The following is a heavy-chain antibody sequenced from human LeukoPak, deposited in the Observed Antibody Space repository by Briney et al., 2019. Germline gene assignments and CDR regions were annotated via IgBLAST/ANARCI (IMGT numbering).Heavy chain of an antibody. CDR2: ISGSSSYI. Sequence: GGSLRLSCAASGFTFSTYNMNWVRQAPGKGLEWVSSISGSSSYIYYADSVKGRFSIPRDNAKNSLYLQMNSLRAEDTAVYYCARDLLGWELHYFDYWGQGTLVTVSS. V-gene: IGHV3-21*01. D-gene: IGHD1-26*01. CDR3: ARDLLGWELHYFDY. J-gene: IGHJ4*02. CDR1: GFTFSTYN.